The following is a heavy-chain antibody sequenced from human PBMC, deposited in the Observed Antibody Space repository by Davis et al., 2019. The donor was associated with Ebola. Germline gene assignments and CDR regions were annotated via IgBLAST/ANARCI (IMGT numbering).Heavy chain of an antibody. CDR2: INSDGSST. J-gene: IGHJ4*02. V-gene: IGHV3-74*01. CDR1: GFTFSSYW. CDR3: ARGGDIVVVVAGYFDY. D-gene: IGHD2-15*01. Sequence: GESLKISCAASGFTFSSYWMHWVRQAPGKGLVWVSRINSDGSSTSYADSVKGRFTISRDNSKNTLYLQMSSLRAEDTAVYYCARGGDIVVVVAGYFDYWGQGTLVTVSS.